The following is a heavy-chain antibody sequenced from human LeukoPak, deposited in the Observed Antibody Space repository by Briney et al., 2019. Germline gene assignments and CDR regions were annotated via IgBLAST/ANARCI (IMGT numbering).Heavy chain of an antibody. CDR3: ARWGGSYGYDAFDI. D-gene: IGHD5-18*01. J-gene: IGHJ3*02. CDR1: GFTFSSYG. CDR2: ISYDGSNK. V-gene: IGHV3-30*03. Sequence: GGSLRLSCAASGFTFSSYGMHWVRQAPGKGLEWVAVISYDGSNKYYADSVKGRFTISRDNAKNSLYLQMNSLRAEDTAVYYCARWGGSYGYDAFDIWGQGTMVTVSS.